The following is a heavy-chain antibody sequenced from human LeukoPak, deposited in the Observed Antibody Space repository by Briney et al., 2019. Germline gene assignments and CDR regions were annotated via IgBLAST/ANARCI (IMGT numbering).Heavy chain of an antibody. V-gene: IGHV3-7*01. Sequence: TGGSLRLSCAASGFTFSTYWMTWVRQAPGKGLEWVATINQHASEKYYVDSVKGRFTISRDNAKDSLNLQMDSLRAEDTAVYFCARDGGHYGDLDYWGQGTLVTVSS. D-gene: IGHD4-17*01. CDR2: INQHASEK. CDR1: GFTFSTYW. J-gene: IGHJ4*02. CDR3: ARDGGHYGDLDY.